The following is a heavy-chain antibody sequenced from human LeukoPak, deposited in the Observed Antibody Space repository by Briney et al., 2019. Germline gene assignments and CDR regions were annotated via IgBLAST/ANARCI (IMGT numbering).Heavy chain of an antibody. CDR1: GGSFSGYY. J-gene: IGHJ3*02. Sequence: PSETLSLTCAVYGGSFSGYYWSWIRQPAGKGLEWIGRIYTSGSTNYNPSLKSRVTVSVDTSKNQFSLKLSSVTAADTAVYYCAREGGTLWFGELLLDAFDIWGQGTMVTVSS. CDR3: AREGGTLWFGELLLDAFDI. V-gene: IGHV4-4*07. D-gene: IGHD3-10*01. CDR2: IYTSGST.